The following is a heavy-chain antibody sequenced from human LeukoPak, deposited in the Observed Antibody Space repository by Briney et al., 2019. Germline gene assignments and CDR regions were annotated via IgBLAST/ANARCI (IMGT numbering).Heavy chain of an antibody. CDR2: IYYSGST. CDR3: AREYSSGWYYFDY. V-gene: IGHV4-31*03. CDR1: GGSISSGGYY. Sequence: SETLSLTCTVSGGSISSGGYYWSWIRQHPGKGLEWIGYIYYSGSTYYNPSLKSRVTISVDKSKNQFSLKLSSVTAADTAVYYCAREYSSGWYYFDYWGQGTLVTVSS. D-gene: IGHD6-19*01. J-gene: IGHJ4*02.